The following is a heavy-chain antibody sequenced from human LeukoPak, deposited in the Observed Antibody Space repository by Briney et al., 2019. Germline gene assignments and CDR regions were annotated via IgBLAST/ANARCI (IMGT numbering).Heavy chain of an antibody. D-gene: IGHD1-1*01. CDR3: ARDINSVAFDM. V-gene: IGHV3-21*01. CDR2: IGSSTTYI. Sequence: GGSLRLSCAGSAFTFSSHTINWVRQAPGRGPEWVSCIGSSTTYIHYADSVKGRFTVTRDNAKGSVSLQMNSLRAEDTAVYYCARDINSVAFDMWGQGTVVTVSS. J-gene: IGHJ3*02. CDR1: AFTFSSHT.